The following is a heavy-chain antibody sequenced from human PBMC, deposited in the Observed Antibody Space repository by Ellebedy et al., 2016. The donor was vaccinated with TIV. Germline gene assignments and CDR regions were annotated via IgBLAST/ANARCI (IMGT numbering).Heavy chain of an antibody. CDR2: ISYDGSNK. CDR1: GFTFSSYA. CDR3: ARGQWLDDPY. J-gene: IGHJ4*02. V-gene: IGHV3-30-3*01. Sequence: GGSLRLSCAASGFTFSSYAMHWVRQAPGKGLEWVAVISYDGSNKYYADSVKGRFTISRDNSKNTLYLQMNSLRAEDTAVYYCARGQWLDDPYWGQGTLVTVSS. D-gene: IGHD6-19*01.